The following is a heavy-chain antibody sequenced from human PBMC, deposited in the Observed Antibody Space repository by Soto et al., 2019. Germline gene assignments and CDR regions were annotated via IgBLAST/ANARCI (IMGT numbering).Heavy chain of an antibody. J-gene: IGHJ3*02. CDR3: AREIAAAGTHCAFDI. CDR2: INHSGST. Sequence: QVQLQQWGAGLLKPSETLSLTCAVYGGSFSGYYWGWIRQPPGKGLEWIGEINHSGSTNYNPSLKSRVTISVDTSKNQFSLKLSSVTAADTAVYYCAREIAAAGTHCAFDIWGQGTMVTVSS. V-gene: IGHV4-34*01. CDR1: GGSFSGYY. D-gene: IGHD6-13*01.